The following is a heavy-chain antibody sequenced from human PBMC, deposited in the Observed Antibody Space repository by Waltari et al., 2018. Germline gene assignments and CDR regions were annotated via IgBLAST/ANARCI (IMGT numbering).Heavy chain of an antibody. CDR3: ARHSSVVRGWFDP. CDR2: ICTSSST. Sequence: PPGKGLGWSEDICTSSSTNCNPSPKSRVTISVDTSKNQLSLKLSAGTAADTAVDYCARHSSVVRGWFDPWGQGTLVTVSS. V-gene: IGHV4-59*08. J-gene: IGHJ5*02. D-gene: IGHD3-10*01.